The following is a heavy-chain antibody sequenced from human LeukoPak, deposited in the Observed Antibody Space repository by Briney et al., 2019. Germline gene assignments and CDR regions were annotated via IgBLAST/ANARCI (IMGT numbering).Heavy chain of an antibody. CDR1: GGSFSGYY. V-gene: IGHV4-34*01. D-gene: IGHD3-3*01. CDR3: ARDVKGLRFLEWLRGNWFDP. CDR2: IYHSGST. Sequence: SETLSLTCAVYGGSFSGYYWSWIRQPPGKGLEWIGSIYHSGSTYYNPSLKSRVTISVDTSKNQFSLKLSSVTAADTAVYYCARDVKGLRFLEWLRGNWFDPWGQGTLVTVSS. J-gene: IGHJ5*02.